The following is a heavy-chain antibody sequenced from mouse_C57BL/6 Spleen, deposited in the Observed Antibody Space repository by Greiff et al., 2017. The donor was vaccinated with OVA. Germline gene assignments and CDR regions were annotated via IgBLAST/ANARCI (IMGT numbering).Heavy chain of an antibody. CDR2: IWRGGGT. CDR1: GFSLTSYG. V-gene: IGHV2-5*01. Sequence: VQLQQSGPGLVQPSQSLSITCTASGFSLTSYGVHWVRQSPGKGLEWLGVIWRGGGTAYNAAFMSRLSLPKDNPSSQAFFIMNSLQAEDTAISYCAKRDDYDGGGAMDYWGQGTSVTVSA. J-gene: IGHJ4*01. CDR3: AKRDDYDGGGAMDY. D-gene: IGHD2-4*01.